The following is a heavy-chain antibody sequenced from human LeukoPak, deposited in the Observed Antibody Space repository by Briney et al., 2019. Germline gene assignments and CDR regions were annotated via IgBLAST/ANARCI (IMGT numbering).Heavy chain of an antibody. D-gene: IGHD6-6*01. V-gene: IGHV1-69*05. Sequence: ASVKVSCKASGGTFSSYAISWVRQAPGQGLEWMGGIIPIFGTANYAPKFQGRVTITTDESTSTAYMELSSLRSEDTAVYYCARASSSSPYYYYYMDVWGKGTTVTVSS. CDR2: IIPIFGTA. J-gene: IGHJ6*03. CDR3: ARASSSSPYYYYYMDV. CDR1: GGTFSSYA.